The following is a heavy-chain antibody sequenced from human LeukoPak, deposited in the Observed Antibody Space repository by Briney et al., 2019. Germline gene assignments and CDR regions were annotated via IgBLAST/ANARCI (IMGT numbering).Heavy chain of an antibody. D-gene: IGHD3-3*01. V-gene: IGHV3-7*05. CDR1: GFSFSGDW. Sequence: GGSLRLSCAASGFSFSGDWMTWARQAPGKGLEWVANIKKDGSEKYYVDSVKGRFTISRDNSKNTLYLQMNSLRAEDTAVYYCAKDARENDFWSGYQNYWGQGTLVTVSS. CDR2: IKKDGSEK. CDR3: AKDARENDFWSGYQNY. J-gene: IGHJ4*02.